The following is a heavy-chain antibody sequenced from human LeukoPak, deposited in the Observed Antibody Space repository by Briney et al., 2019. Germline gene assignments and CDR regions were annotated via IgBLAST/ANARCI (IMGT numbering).Heavy chain of an antibody. J-gene: IGHJ4*02. V-gene: IGHV3-30*18. CDR1: GFTFTTYG. D-gene: IGHD6-13*01. CDR3: AKRGHYSINWYHYFDY. Sequence: GGSLRLSCAASGFTFTTYGLHWVRQAPGKGLERVAAIASNGGREYYADSVKGRFTISRENSKNTLFLQMNSLSPDDTAVYYCAKRGHYSINWYHYFDYWGQGTLVTVSS. CDR2: IASNGGRE.